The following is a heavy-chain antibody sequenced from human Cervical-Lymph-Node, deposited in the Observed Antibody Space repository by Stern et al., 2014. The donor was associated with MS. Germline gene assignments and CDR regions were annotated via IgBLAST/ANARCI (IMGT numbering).Heavy chain of an antibody. CDR3: ARADTAMVTGLGSNDY. J-gene: IGHJ4*02. V-gene: IGHV3-30*03. Sequence: VQLVESGGGVVQPGRSLRLSCAASGFTFSSYGMHWVRQAPGKGLEWVAVISYDGSNKYYADSVKGRFTISRDNSKNTLYLQMNSLRAEDTAVYYCARADTAMVTGLGSNDYWGQGTLVTVSS. D-gene: IGHD5-18*01. CDR2: ISYDGSNK. CDR1: GFTFSSYG.